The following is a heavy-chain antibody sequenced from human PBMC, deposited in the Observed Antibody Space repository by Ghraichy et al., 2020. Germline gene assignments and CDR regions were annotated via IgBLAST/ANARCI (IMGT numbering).Heavy chain of an antibody. V-gene: IGHV4-31*03. CDR1: GGSISSGGYY. CDR3: ARDSKYYYDSSGLTGAFDI. D-gene: IGHD3-22*01. CDR2: MFYSGST. Sequence: SETLSLTCTVSGGSISSGGYYWSWIRQHPGKGLEWIGYMFYSGSTYYNPSLKSRVTISVDTSKNQFSLKLSSVTAADTAVYYCARDSKYYYDSSGLTGAFDIWGQGTLVTVSS. J-gene: IGHJ3*02.